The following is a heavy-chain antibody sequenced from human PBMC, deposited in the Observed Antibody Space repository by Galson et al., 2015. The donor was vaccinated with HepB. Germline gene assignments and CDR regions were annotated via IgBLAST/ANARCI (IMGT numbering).Heavy chain of an antibody. CDR3: ATSSTGWFLGFNA. CDR1: GYTLTEVS. D-gene: IGHD6-19*01. Sequence: SVKVSCKVSGYTLTEVSIHWVRQAPGKGPEWMGGFDPERGETIYAQKFQGRVTMTEDTSTDTAYMQLNTLKSEDTAMYYCATSSTGWFLGFNAWGQGSLVTVSS. V-gene: IGHV1-24*01. J-gene: IGHJ5*02. CDR2: FDPERGET.